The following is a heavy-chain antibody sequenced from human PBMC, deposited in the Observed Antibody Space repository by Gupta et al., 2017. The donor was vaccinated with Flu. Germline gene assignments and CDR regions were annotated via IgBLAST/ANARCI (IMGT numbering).Heavy chain of an antibody. CDR3: ARLRNGNLFDF. Sequence: QLQLQESGPGLVRPSETLSLTCTVSGGSVSRSTSYWGWVRQPPGKGPEWIGSMYFGGSANYRPSLKSRVTMSLDTSKNQFSLNLTSVTAADTAIYFCARLRNGNLFDFWGQGTLVTVSS. CDR2: MYFGGSA. CDR1: GGSVSRSTSY. V-gene: IGHV4-39*01. D-gene: IGHD1-14*01. J-gene: IGHJ4*02.